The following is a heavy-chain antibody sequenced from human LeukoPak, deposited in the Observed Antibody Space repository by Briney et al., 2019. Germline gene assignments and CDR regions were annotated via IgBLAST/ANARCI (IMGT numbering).Heavy chain of an antibody. V-gene: IGHV1-2*02. D-gene: IGHD6-13*01. Sequence: GASVKVSCKASGYTFTGYYRHWVRQAPGQGLEWMGWINPNSGGTNYAQKFQGRVTMTRDTSISTAYMELSRLRSDGTAVYYCAREGQQLVLGWFDPWGQGTLVTVSS. J-gene: IGHJ5*02. CDR1: GYTFTGYY. CDR3: AREGQQLVLGWFDP. CDR2: INPNSGGT.